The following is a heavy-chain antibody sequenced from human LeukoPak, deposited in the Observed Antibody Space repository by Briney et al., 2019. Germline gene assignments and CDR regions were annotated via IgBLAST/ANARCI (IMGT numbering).Heavy chain of an antibody. J-gene: IGHJ4*02. CDR2: INPSGGST. V-gene: IGHV1-46*01. D-gene: IGHD3-10*01. CDR1: GYTFTSYY. Sequence: GASVKVSCKASGYTFTSYYMHWVRQAPGQGLEWMGIINPSGGSTSYAQKFQGRVTMTRDTSTSTVYMELSSLRSEDTAVYYCARDGSYHHGSIYAQSDYWGQGTPVTVSS. CDR3: ARDGSYHHGSIYAQSDY.